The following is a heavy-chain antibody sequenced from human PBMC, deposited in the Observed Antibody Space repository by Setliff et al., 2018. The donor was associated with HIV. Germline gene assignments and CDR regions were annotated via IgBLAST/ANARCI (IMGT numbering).Heavy chain of an antibody. V-gene: IGHV1-46*01. D-gene: IGHD3-10*01. CDR3: ATLDYYGSQTYNLALHY. CDR2: IYPSGGNA. CDR1: GYTFTDYY. Sequence: GASVKVSCKASGYTFTDYYVHWVRQAPGQGLEWMGVIYPSGGNANYAQKFQGRVTMTRDTSTDTAYMELNSLRSEDTAMYYCATLDYYGSQTYNLALHYWGQGTLVTVSS. J-gene: IGHJ4*02.